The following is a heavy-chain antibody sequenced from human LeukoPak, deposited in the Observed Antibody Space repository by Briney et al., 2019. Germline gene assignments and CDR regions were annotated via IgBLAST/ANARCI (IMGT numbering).Heavy chain of an antibody. J-gene: IGHJ4*02. Sequence: SETLSLTCTVSGGSISSSSYYWGWIRQPPGKGLEWIGSIYYSGGAYYNPSLKSRVTISIDTSKNQFSLKLRSVTAADTAVYYCARDGHALWGQGTLVTVSS. CDR1: GGSISSSSYY. CDR2: IYYSGGA. V-gene: IGHV4-39*07. CDR3: ARDGHAL.